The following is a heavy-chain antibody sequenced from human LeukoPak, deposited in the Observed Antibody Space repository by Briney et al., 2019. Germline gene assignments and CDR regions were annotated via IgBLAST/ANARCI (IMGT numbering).Heavy chain of an antibody. CDR1: SDQY. CDR2: IGNKANSYTT. Sequence: GGSLRLSCAAFSDQYMDWVRQAPGKGLEWVGRIGNKANSYTTEYAASVKGRFTISRDDSKNSLYLQMNSLKTEDTAVYHCTRGYSGVAIYAFDIWDQGTMVTVSS. J-gene: IGHJ3*02. D-gene: IGHD5-18*01. CDR3: TRGYSGVAIYAFDI. V-gene: IGHV3-72*01.